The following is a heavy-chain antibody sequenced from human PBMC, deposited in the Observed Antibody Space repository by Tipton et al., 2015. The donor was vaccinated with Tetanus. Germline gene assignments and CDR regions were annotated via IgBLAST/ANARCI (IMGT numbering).Heavy chain of an antibody. Sequence: QLVQSGAEVKKPGSSVKVSCETSGGSFSTYVTSWVRQAPGQGLEWMGSIIPIFGTITYAQKFQGRLTITADKSTNTAHMSLSSLRSEDTAVYYCARDMLKFCGGDCYNPTSYFDSWGQGTLVTVSS. CDR1: GGSFSTYV. D-gene: IGHD2-21*02. CDR3: ARDMLKFCGGDCYNPTSYFDS. CDR2: IIPIFGTI. J-gene: IGHJ4*02. V-gene: IGHV1-69*06.